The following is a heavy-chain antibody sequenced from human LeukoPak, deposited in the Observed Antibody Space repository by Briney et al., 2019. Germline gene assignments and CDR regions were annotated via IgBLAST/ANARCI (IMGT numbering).Heavy chain of an antibody. Sequence: SETLSLTCTVSGGSISSYYWSWIRQPAGKGLEWIGRIYTSGSTNYNPSLKSRVTISVDTSKNQFSLKLSSVTAADTAVYYCARAWAIRAYNNWFDPWGQGTLVTVSS. D-gene: IGHD1-1*01. CDR1: GGSISSYY. V-gene: IGHV4-4*07. J-gene: IGHJ5*02. CDR2: IYTSGST. CDR3: ARAWAIRAYNNWFDP.